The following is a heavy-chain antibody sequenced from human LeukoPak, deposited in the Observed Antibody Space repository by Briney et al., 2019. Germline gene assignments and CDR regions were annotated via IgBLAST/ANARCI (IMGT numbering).Heavy chain of an antibody. Sequence: SETLSLTCTVSGGSIRSYYWSWIRQPPGKGLEWIGYIYYSGSTNYNPSLKSRVTISVDTSKNQFSLKLSSVTAADTAVYYCARGKLGMEAFDIWGQGTMVTVSS. CDR1: GGSIRSYY. CDR2: IYYSGST. V-gene: IGHV4-59*01. D-gene: IGHD7-27*01. CDR3: ARGKLGMEAFDI. J-gene: IGHJ3*02.